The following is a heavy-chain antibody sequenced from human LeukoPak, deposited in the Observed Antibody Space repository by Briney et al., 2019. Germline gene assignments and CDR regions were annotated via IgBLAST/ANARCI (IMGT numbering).Heavy chain of an antibody. Sequence: PGGSLRLSCEASGITFSSYSMNWVRQAPGKGLEWVSSISSSNSYIYYADSVKGRFTISRDNAKNSLYLQMNGLRAEDTAVYYCAREGYYDSSGYYFYYYGMDVWGQGTTVTVSS. D-gene: IGHD3-22*01. CDR1: GITFSSYS. CDR2: ISSSNSYI. J-gene: IGHJ6*02. CDR3: AREGYYDSSGYYFYYYGMDV. V-gene: IGHV3-21*04.